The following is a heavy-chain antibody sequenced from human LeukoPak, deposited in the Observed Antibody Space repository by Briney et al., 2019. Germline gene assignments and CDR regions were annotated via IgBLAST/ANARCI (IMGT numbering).Heavy chain of an antibody. CDR3: ARAPKFGRNYFDSSGYYFFDY. J-gene: IGHJ4*02. V-gene: IGHV4-30-4*01. CDR1: GGSISSGDYY. D-gene: IGHD3-22*01. CDR2: IYYSGST. Sequence: PSETLSLTCTVSGGSISSGDYYWSWIRQPPGKGLEWIGYIYYSGSTYYNPSLKSRVTISVDTSKNQFSLKLSSVTAADTAVYYCARAPKFGRNYFDSSGYYFFDYWGQGTLVTVSS.